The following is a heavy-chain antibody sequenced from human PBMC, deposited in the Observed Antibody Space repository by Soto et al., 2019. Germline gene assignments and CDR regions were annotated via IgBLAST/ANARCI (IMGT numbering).Heavy chain of an antibody. Sequence: ASVKVSCKASGYTLTSYAMHWVRQAPGQRLEWMGWINAGNGNTKYSQKFQGRVTITRDTSASTAYMELSSLRSEDTAVYYCARGVPWLVQNYFDYWGQGTLVTVSS. CDR2: INAGNGNT. CDR1: GYTLTSYA. D-gene: IGHD6-19*01. J-gene: IGHJ4*02. V-gene: IGHV1-3*01. CDR3: ARGVPWLVQNYFDY.